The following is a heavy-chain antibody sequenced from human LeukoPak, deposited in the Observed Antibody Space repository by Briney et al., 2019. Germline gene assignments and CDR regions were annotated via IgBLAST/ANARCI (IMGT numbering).Heavy chain of an antibody. CDR3: ARYCSRTNCSAFDY. CDR2: IHYSGST. Sequence: PSETLSLTCAVYGGSFSGYYWGWIRQPPGKGLEWIGSIHYSGSTYYNPSLMSRVTIFVDTSKNQFSLKLSFVTAADTALYYCARYCSRTNCSAFDYWGQGTLVTVSP. V-gene: IGHV4-34*01. D-gene: IGHD2-2*01. CDR1: GGSFSGYY. J-gene: IGHJ4*02.